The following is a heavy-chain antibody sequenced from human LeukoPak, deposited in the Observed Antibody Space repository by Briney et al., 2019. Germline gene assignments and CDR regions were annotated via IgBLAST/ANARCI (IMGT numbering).Heavy chain of an antibody. Sequence: GGSLRLSCAASGFTFTTYAMTWVRQAPGKGLEWVSAISGSGGSTSYPDSVKGRFTISRDNSKNTLYLQINSLRAEDTAVYYCARDKHDSSGYYTPTFFDHWGQGTLVTVSS. J-gene: IGHJ4*02. CDR1: GFTFTTYA. D-gene: IGHD3-22*01. CDR2: ISGSGGST. V-gene: IGHV3-23*01. CDR3: ARDKHDSSGYYTPTFFDH.